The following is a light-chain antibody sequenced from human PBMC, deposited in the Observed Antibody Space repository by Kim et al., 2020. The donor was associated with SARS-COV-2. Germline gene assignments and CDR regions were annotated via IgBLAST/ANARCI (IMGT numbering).Light chain of an antibody. V-gene: IGLV2-14*02. Sequence: QSALTQPASVSGFPGQSITISCTGTNTDVGRYNLVSWYQQHPGKSPKVILYDVNKWPSGVPSRFSGSKSGNTASLTISGLQPEDEADYYCISYSFHHTTWVFGGGTQLTVL. J-gene: IGLJ3*02. CDR1: NTDVGRYNL. CDR3: ISYSFHHTTWV. CDR2: DVN.